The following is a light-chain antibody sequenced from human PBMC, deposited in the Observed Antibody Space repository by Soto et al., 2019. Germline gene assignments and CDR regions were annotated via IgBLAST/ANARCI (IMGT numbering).Light chain of an antibody. J-gene: IGKJ1*01. CDR3: QQYNSYSWT. Sequence: DIQMTQSPSTLSASLGDRVTITCLASRSSSSWLAWYQQKTGKAAKLLIYDGSSLESGVPSRFSGSGSGTEFTLTISSLQPDDFATYYCQQYNSYSWTFGQGTKVDIK. CDR2: DGS. CDR1: RSSSSW. V-gene: IGKV1-5*01.